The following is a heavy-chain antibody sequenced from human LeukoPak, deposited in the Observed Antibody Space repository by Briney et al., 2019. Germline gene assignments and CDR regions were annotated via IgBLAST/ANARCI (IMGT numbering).Heavy chain of an antibody. J-gene: IGHJ4*02. V-gene: IGHV4-61*02. CDR1: GGSISSGSYY. CDR3: ARGRDGYRKGYFDY. D-gene: IGHD5-24*01. Sequence: SETLSLTCTVSGGSISSGSYYWSWIRQPAGKGLEWIGRIYTSGSTNYNPSLKSRVTISVDMSKNQFSLKLSSVTAADTAVYYCARGRDGYRKGYFDYWGQGTLVTVSS. CDR2: IYTSGST.